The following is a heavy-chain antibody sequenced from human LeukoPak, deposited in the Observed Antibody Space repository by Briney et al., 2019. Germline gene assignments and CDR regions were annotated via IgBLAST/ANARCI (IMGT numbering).Heavy chain of an antibody. Sequence: PGGSLRLSCAASGFTFSSYEMNWVRQAPGKGLEWVSYISSSGSTIYYADSVKGRFTISRDNAKNSLYLQMNSLRAEDTAVYYCARYHIVVVPAATHFDYWGQGTLVTVSS. J-gene: IGHJ4*02. CDR1: GFTFSSYE. V-gene: IGHV3-48*03. D-gene: IGHD2-2*01. CDR2: ISSSGSTI. CDR3: ARYHIVVVPAATHFDY.